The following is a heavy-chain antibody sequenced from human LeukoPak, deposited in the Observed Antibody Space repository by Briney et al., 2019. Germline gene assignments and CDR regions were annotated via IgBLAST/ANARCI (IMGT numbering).Heavy chain of an antibody. J-gene: IGHJ4*02. CDR1: GFTFSGYA. CDR3: VRDRVVVTATFDC. Sequence: PGGSLRLSCSASGFTFSGYAMHWVRQAPGKGLDYVSGIPSNGGTTYYADSVKGRFTISRDNSKNTLYLQMSSLRAEDTAVYFCVRDRVVVTATFDCWGQGTLVTVSS. D-gene: IGHD2-21*02. CDR2: IPSNGGTT. V-gene: IGHV3-64D*06.